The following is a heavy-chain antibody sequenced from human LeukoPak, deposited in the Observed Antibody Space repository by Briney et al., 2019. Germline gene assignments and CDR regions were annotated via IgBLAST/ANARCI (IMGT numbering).Heavy chain of an antibody. CDR1: GFTFSSYD. D-gene: IGHD3-9*01. CDR2: IDTAGDT. V-gene: IGHV3-13*01. J-gene: IGHJ6*03. CDR3: ARVGVRYFDPEDYYYYYYMDV. Sequence: GGSLRLSCAASGFTFSSYDMHWVRQATGKGLEWVSAIDTAGDTYYPGSVKGRFTISRENAKNSLYLQMNSLRAGDTAVYYCARVGVRYFDPEDYYYYYYMDVWGKGTTVTVSS.